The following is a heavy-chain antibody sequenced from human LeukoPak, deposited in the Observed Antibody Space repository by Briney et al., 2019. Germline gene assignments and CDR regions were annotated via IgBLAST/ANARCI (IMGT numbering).Heavy chain of an antibody. Sequence: SETLSLTCTDYGGSISSNYWSWNQQPPGKDPQRIGYIHYSGSNNSHPSLNSRVPISVDTSKNQFSLKLSSVTAADTAVYYCASLEGIQRRMVWGQGTLVTVSS. CDR2: IHYSGSN. CDR3: ASLEGIQRRMV. CDR1: GGSISSNY. J-gene: IGHJ4*02. V-gene: IGHV4-59*01. D-gene: IGHD5-18*01.